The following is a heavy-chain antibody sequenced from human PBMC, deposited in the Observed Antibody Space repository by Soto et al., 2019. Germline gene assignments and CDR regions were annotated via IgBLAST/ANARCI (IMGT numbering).Heavy chain of an antibody. J-gene: IGHJ4*02. CDR3: ARVDLGYSDGAFDY. V-gene: IGHV1-8*01. D-gene: IGHD5-18*01. CDR1: GYTFTSYD. Sequence: QVQLVQSGAEVKKPGASVKVSCKASGYTFTSYDINWVRQATGQGLEWVGWMNPNSGNTGYAQKFQGRVTITSSTPISNAYLELSSSRSEDPSVYYCARVDLGYSDGAFDYWGQGTLVTVSS. CDR2: MNPNSGNT.